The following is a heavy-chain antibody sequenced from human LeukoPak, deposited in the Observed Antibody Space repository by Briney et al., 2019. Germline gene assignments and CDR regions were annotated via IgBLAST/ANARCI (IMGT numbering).Heavy chain of an antibody. CDR3: ARIREQWLTRGWFDP. V-gene: IGHV4-34*01. J-gene: IGHJ5*02. Sequence: SETLSLTCAVYGGSFSGYYWSWIRQPPGKGLEWIGEINHSGSTNYNPSLKSRVTISVDTSKNQFSLKLSSVTAADTAVYYCARIREQWLTRGWFDPWGQGTLVTVSS. CDR1: GGSFSGYY. CDR2: INHSGST. D-gene: IGHD6-19*01.